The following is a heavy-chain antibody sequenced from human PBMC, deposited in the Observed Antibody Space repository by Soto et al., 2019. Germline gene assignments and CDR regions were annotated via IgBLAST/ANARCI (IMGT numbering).Heavy chain of an antibody. CDR1: GGTFSSYA. CDR2: IIPIFGTA. CDR3: ARTYYYGSGLNWFDP. V-gene: IGHV1-69*13. D-gene: IGHD3-10*01. J-gene: IGHJ5*02. Sequence: SVKVSCKAAGGTFSSYAISWVRQAPGQGLEWMGGIIPIFGTANYAQKFQGRVTITADESTSTAYMELSSLRSEDTAVYYCARTYYYGSGLNWFDPWGQGTLVTVSS.